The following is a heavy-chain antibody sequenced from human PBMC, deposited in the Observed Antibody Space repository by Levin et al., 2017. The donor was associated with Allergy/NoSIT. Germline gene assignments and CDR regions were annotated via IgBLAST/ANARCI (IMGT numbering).Heavy chain of an antibody. D-gene: IGHD2/OR15-2a*01. CDR3: ARGKRSTNGLGGMYYFDY. CDR1: GGSISSYY. CDR2: IYYSGST. V-gene: IGHV4-59*01. J-gene: IGHJ4*02. Sequence: SETLSLTCTVSGGSISSYYWSWIRQPPGKGLEWIGYIYYSGSTNYNPSLKSRVTISVDTSKNQFSLKLSSVTAADTAVYYCARGKRSTNGLGGMYYFDYWGQGTLVTVSS.